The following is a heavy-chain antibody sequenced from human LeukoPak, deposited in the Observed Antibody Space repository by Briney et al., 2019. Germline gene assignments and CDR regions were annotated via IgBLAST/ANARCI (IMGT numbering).Heavy chain of an antibody. CDR1: GYTFTGYY. CDR2: INPNRGGT. D-gene: IGHD3-10*01. Sequence: ASVKVSCKASGYTFTGYYMHWVRQAPGQGLEWMGWINPNRGGTNYAQKFQGRVTMTRDTSISTAYMELSRLRSDDTAVYYCARGYYYGSGSHMYYFDYWGQGTLVTVSS. J-gene: IGHJ4*02. CDR3: ARGYYYGSGSHMYYFDY. V-gene: IGHV1-2*02.